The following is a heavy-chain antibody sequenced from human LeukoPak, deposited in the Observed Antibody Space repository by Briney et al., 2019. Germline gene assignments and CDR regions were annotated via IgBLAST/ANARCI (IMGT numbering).Heavy chain of an antibody. CDR2: INPNSGGT. CDR3: ATRYDFWSDLTEDAFDI. V-gene: IGHV1-2*02. CDR1: GYTFTGYY. J-gene: IGHJ3*02. D-gene: IGHD3-3*01. Sequence: ASVKVSCKASGYTFTGYYMHWVRQAPGQGLEGTGWINPNSGGTNYAQKFQGRVTMTRDTSISTAYMELSRLRSDDTAVYYCATRYDFWSDLTEDAFDIWGQGTMVTVSS.